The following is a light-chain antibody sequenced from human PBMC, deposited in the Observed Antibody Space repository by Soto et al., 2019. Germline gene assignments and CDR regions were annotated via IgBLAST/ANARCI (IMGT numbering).Light chain of an antibody. J-gene: IGKJ1*01. V-gene: IGKV1-8*01. CDR1: QGISSY. Sequence: AIRMTQSPSSLSASTGARVTITCRASQGISSYLAWYQQKPGKAPKLLIYAASTLQSGVPSRFSGSGSGTDFTLTISCLQSEDFATDYCQQYYSYPPTFGQGTKVEIK. CDR3: QQYYSYPPT. CDR2: AAS.